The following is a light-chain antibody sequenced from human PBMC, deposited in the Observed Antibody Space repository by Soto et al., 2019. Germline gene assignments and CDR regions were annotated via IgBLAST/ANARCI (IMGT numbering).Light chain of an antibody. Sequence: DIQMTQSPSTLSASVGDRVTITCRASQSISRSLAWYQQKPGKAPNLLIYDASSLESGVPSRFSGSAFGTEFTLTISSLQPDDFATSYCQQYNSYLLTFGPGTKVDIK. CDR2: DAS. J-gene: IGKJ3*01. CDR3: QQYNSYLLT. V-gene: IGKV1-5*01. CDR1: QSISRS.